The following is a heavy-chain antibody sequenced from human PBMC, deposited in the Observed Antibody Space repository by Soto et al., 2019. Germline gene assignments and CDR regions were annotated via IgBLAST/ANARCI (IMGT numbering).Heavy chain of an antibody. J-gene: IGHJ4*02. D-gene: IGHD1-1*01. CDR1: GFAISRGYY. CDR3: AREKVGTTFFDN. V-gene: IGHV4-38-2*02. Sequence: PSETLSLTCNVSGFAISRGYYWSWVRQSPGKGLEWIGSIYPSVSSYHNPSLETRLTLSIDTSKNQLTLKLASVTAADTALYYCAREKVGTTFFDNWGKGIQVTVSS. CDR2: IYPSVSS.